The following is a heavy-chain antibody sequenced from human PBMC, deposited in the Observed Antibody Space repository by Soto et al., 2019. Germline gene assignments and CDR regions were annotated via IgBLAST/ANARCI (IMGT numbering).Heavy chain of an antibody. CDR2: ISGSGDST. V-gene: IGHV3-23*01. CDR1: GFTFSSYA. CDR3: ARRGSGSYYDY. D-gene: IGHD1-26*01. Sequence: EVQLLESGGGLVQPGGSLRLSCAASGFTFSSYAMRWVRQAPVKGLEWVSAISGSGDSTYYADSVKGRFTISRDNSKNTQYLQMNSLRAGNTAVYYCARRGSGSYYDYGGQGTLVTVSS. J-gene: IGHJ4*02.